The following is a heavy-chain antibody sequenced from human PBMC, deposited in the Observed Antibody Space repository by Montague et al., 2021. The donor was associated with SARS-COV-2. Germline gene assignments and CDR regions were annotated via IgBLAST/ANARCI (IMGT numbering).Heavy chain of an antibody. D-gene: IGHD3-22*01. CDR2: IYSSGST. J-gene: IGHJ5*02. CDR1: GDSINSGDHY. V-gene: IGHV4-31*01. CDR3: ARDLHDTSGSAYVTPFGFEP. Sequence: TLSLTCTVSGDSINSGDHYWWWMRPPPGKVLECIGYIYSSGSTYYNPSLSRLVTILAETSKNQFSLKLSSVTAADTAVYYCARDLHDTSGSAYVTPFGFEPWGQGTMVTVSS.